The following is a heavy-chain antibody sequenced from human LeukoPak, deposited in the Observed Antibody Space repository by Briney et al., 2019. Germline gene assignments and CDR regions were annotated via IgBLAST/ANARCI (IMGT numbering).Heavy chain of an antibody. J-gene: IGHJ4*02. Sequence: SETLSLTCTVSGGSISSSSYYGGWIRQPPGKGLEWIGSIYYSGSTNYNPSLKSRVTISVDTSKNQFSLKLSSVTAADTAVYYCAMGIKGVSFDYWGQGTLVTVSS. CDR2: IYYSGST. CDR1: GGSISSSSYY. CDR3: AMGIKGVSFDY. V-gene: IGHV4-39*07. D-gene: IGHD6-13*01.